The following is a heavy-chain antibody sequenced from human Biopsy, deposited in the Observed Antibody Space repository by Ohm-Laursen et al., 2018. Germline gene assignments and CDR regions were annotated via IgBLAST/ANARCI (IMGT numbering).Heavy chain of an antibody. D-gene: IGHD1-26*01. CDR2: MSPNTGNT. J-gene: IGHJ4*02. Sequence: ASVKVSCKASGYTFSNYDINWVRQAAGQGPEWMGWMSPNTGNTVYAQRFQDRVTMTSDTSTGTAYMELTSLTSDDTAVYFCARWETTLGRSLDSWGQGTLVAVSS. CDR3: ARWETTLGRSLDS. V-gene: IGHV1-8*01. CDR1: GYTFSNYD.